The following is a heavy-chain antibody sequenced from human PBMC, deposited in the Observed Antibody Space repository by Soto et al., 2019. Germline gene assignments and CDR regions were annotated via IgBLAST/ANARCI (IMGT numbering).Heavy chain of an antibody. CDR1: GYTFTSYY. CDR2: INPSGGST. D-gene: IGHD6-6*01. V-gene: IGHV1-46*01. Sequence: QVQLVQSGAEVKKPGASVKVSCKASGYTFTSYYMHWVRQAPGQGLEWMGIINPSGGSTSYAQKYQGRVTMTRDTSTSTVYMELSSLGSEDTAVYYCAREVIAARPGDYYYYGMDVWGQGTTVTVSS. CDR3: AREVIAARPGDYYYYGMDV. J-gene: IGHJ6*02.